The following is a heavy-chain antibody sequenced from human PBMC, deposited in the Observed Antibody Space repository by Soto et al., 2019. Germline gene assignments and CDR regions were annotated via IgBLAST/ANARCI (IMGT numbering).Heavy chain of an antibody. J-gene: IGHJ4*02. D-gene: IGHD3-3*01. V-gene: IGHV2-5*02. CDR3: AHRILRTVFGLVTTTAIYFDF. Sequence: QITLNESGPTVVKPAETLTLTCTFSGFSLTTSGVGVGWIRQSPGKAPEWLALIYWDDDKRYSASLKSRLTITKDTSKNQVVLTMASVDPEDTATYYCAHRILRTVFGLVTTTAIYFDFWGQGTPVVVSS. CDR1: GFSLTTSGVG. CDR2: IYWDDDK.